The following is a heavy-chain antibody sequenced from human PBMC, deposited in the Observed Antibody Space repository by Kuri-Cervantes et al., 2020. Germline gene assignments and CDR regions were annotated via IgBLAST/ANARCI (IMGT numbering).Heavy chain of an antibody. D-gene: IGHD2-21*01. V-gene: IGHV1-2*04. CDR1: GCTFTGYY. Sequence: ASVKVSCKASGCTFTGYYMHWVRQAPGQGLEWMGWINPNSGGTNYAQKFQGWVTMTRDTSISTAYMELSSLRSEDTAVYYCARVVIGAFDIWGQGTMVTVSS. J-gene: IGHJ3*02. CDR3: ARVVIGAFDI. CDR2: INPNSGGT.